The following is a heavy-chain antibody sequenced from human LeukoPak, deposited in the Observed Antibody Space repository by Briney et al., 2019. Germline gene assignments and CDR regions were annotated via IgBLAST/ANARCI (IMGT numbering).Heavy chain of an antibody. D-gene: IGHD1-26*01. J-gene: IGHJ4*02. CDR1: GGSISSSSYY. CDR2: IFNSGST. Sequence: SETLSLTCTVSGGSISSSSYYWSWIRQPPGKGPEWIGHIFNSGSTCYSPSLSSRVTISLDTSKNQFSLKLRSVTAADTAVYYCARGGASSIPLDYWGRGTLVTVSS. V-gene: IGHV4-61*01. CDR3: ARGGASSIPLDY.